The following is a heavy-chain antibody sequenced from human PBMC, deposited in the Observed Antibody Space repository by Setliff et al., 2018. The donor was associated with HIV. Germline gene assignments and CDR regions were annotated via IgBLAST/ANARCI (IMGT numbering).Heavy chain of an antibody. J-gene: IGHJ4*02. Sequence: ASVKVSCKASGYNFTDYDINWVRQATGQGLEWMGWMNPNSGNTNYAQKFQGWVTMTRDTSISTAYMELSRLRSDDTAVYYCARDQTTMGDFDYWGPGTLVTVSS. CDR2: MNPNSGNT. CDR1: GYNFTDYD. D-gene: IGHD1-26*01. V-gene: IGHV1-2*04. CDR3: ARDQTTMGDFDY.